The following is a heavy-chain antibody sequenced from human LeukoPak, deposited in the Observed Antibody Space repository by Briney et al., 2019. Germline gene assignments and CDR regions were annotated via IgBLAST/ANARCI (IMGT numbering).Heavy chain of an antibody. CDR1: GGSISSGDYY. CDR3: VRRMMGAIRPFDY. D-gene: IGHD1-26*01. J-gene: IGHJ4*02. CDR2: MYYSGST. Sequence: SETLSLTCTVSGGSISSGDYYWSWLRQPPGKGLEWIGYMYYSGSTYYKPSLKSRVTISTDTSKNQFSLKLSSVTAADTAVYYCVRRMMGAIRPFDYWGQGTLVTVSS. V-gene: IGHV4-30-4*01.